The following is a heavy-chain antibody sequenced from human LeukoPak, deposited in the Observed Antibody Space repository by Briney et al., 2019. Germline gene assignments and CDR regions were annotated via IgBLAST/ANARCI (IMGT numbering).Heavy chain of an antibody. CDR3: ARVLPGGTYYYYYYMDV. CDR1: GASISSTSYY. CDR2: TYYRGTT. D-gene: IGHD3-16*01. J-gene: IGHJ6*03. Sequence: SDTLSLTCTVSGASISSTSYYWGWIRQPPGKGLEWIGSTYYRGTTYYNPSLKSRVTISVDTSKNQFSLKLSSVTAADTAVYYCARVLPGGTYYYYYYMDVWGKGTTVTVSS. V-gene: IGHV4-39*07.